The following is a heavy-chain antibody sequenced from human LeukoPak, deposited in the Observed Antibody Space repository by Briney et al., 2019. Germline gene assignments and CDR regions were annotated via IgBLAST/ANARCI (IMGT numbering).Heavy chain of an antibody. D-gene: IGHD3-9*01. V-gene: IGHV1-24*01. CDR2: FDPEDGET. CDR1: GYTFTSNY. Sequence: ASVKVSCKASGYTFTSNYIHWVRQAPGKGLEWMGGFDPEDGETIYAQKFQGRVTMAEDTSTDTAYMELSSLRSEDTAVYYCATIYDILTGYVLDYWGQGTLVTVSS. J-gene: IGHJ4*02. CDR3: ATIYDILTGYVLDY.